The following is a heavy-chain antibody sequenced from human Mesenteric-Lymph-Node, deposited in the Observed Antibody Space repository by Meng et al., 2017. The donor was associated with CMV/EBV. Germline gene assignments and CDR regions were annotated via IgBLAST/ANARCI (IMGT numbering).Heavy chain of an antibody. CDR3: ARQGQWLPRSFDP. CDR1: GYIFTTFW. CDR2: IYPGGSNT. Sequence: GESLKISCQSSGYIFTTFWIGWVRQMPGKGLEWMGIIYPGGSNTTYSPSFQGQVTISADKSISTVSLQWNNLKASDTAMYYCARQGQWLPRSFDPWGQGTLVTVSS. J-gene: IGHJ5*02. D-gene: IGHD6-19*01. V-gene: IGHV5-51*01.